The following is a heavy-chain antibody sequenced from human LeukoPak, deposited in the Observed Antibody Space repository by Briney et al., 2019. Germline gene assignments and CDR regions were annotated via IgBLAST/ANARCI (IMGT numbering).Heavy chain of an antibody. J-gene: IGHJ4*02. D-gene: IGHD4-17*01. Sequence: PSQTLSLTCTVSGGSISSGGYYWAWVRQPPGKGLEWVGSGFYSGSAYSNPSLKSRVTISVDTSRNQFSLNLSSVTAADTAVYYCARLRGAMTPVTSDFDYWGQGTLVTVSS. CDR3: ARLRGAMTPVTSDFDY. V-gene: IGHV4-39*01. CDR2: GFYSGSA. CDR1: GGSISSGGYY.